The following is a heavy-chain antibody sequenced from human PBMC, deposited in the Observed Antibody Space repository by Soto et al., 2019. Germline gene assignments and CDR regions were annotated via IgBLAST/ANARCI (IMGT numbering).Heavy chain of an antibody. CDR1: GFTFSSYA. J-gene: IGHJ4*02. CDR2: ISYDGSNK. V-gene: IGHV3-30-3*01. Sequence: QVQLVESGGGVVQPGRSLRLSCAASGFTFSSYARHWVRQAPGKGLEWVAVISYDGSNKYYADSVKGRFTISRDNSKNTLYLQMNSLRAEDTAVYYCARVAVEMATIHVFDYWGQGTLVTVSS. CDR3: ARVAVEMATIHVFDY. D-gene: IGHD5-12*01.